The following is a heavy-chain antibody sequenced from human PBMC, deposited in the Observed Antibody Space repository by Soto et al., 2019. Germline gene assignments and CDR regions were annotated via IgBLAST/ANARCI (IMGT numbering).Heavy chain of an antibody. D-gene: IGHD3-3*01. CDR1: GVTFSSYA. CDR3: SCRITIFGVVIERNAFDI. J-gene: IGHJ3*02. V-gene: IGHV3-23*01. Sequence: GRSMRLPCAASGVTFSSYAMSWVRQAPGKGLEWVSAISGSGGSTYYADSVKGRFTISRDNSKNTLYLQMNSLRAEDTAVYYFSCRITIFGVVIERNAFDIWGQGTMVTVS. CDR2: ISGSGGST.